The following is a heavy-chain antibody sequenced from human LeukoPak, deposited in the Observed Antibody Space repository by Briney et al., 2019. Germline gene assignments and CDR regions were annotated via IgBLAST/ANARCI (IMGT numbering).Heavy chain of an antibody. D-gene: IGHD6-13*01. CDR2: IRQDGSEK. J-gene: IGHJ4*02. CDR3: AKKAAAGEYFDY. Sequence: GGSLRLSCAASGFTFSSYWMSWVRQAPGKGLEWVANIRQDGSEKYYVDSVKGRFTISRDNSKNTLYLQMNSLRAEDTAVYSCAKKAAAGEYFDYWGQGTLVTVSS. V-gene: IGHV3-7*03. CDR1: GFTFSSYW.